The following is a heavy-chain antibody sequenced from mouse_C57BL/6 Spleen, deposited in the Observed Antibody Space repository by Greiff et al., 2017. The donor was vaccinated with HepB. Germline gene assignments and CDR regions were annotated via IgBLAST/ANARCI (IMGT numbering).Heavy chain of an antibody. D-gene: IGHD2-3*01. CDR3: ARMSYDGYLYWYCDV. CDR1: GYAFSSSW. Sequence: QVQLQQSGPELVKPGASVKISCKASGYAFSSSWMNWVKQRPGKGLEWIGRIYPEDGDTNYNGKFKGKATLTADKSSSTAYMQLSSLASEDSAVYFCARMSYDGYLYWYCDVWGTGTTVTVSS. CDR2: IYPEDGDT. J-gene: IGHJ1*03. V-gene: IGHV1-82*01.